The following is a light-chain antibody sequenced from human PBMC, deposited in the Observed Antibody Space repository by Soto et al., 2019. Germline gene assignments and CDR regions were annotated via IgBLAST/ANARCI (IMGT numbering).Light chain of an antibody. CDR1: SSDVGSYAL. V-gene: IGLV2-23*01. CDR3: AAWDDSLNGRV. J-gene: IGLJ1*01. CDR2: EDT. Sequence: QSALTQPASVSGSPGQSITISCTGTSSDVGSYALVSWYQHHPGKAPKLIICEDTNRPSGVSDRFSGSKSGNTASLTISGLQAEDEADYYCAAWDDSLNGRVFGTGTKVTVL.